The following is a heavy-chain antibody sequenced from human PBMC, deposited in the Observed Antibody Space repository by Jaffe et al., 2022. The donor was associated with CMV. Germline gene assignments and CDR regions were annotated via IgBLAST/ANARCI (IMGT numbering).Heavy chain of an antibody. V-gene: IGHV1-24*01. CDR3: ATGGGNPTAPYYYYYGMDV. D-gene: IGHD3-16*01. Sequence: QVQLVQSGAEVKKPGASVKVSCKVSGYTLTELSMHWVRQAPGKGLEWMGGFDPEDGETIYAQKFQGRVTMTEDTSTDTAYMELSSLRSEDTAVYYCATGGGNPTAPYYYYYGMDVWGQGTTVTVSS. J-gene: IGHJ6*02. CDR2: FDPEDGET. CDR1: GYTLTELS.